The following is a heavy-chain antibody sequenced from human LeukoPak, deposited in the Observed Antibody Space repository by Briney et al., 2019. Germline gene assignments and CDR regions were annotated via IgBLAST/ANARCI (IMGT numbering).Heavy chain of an antibody. CDR1: DDSISTYY. V-gene: IGHV4-4*07. CDR2: IYTTGRT. D-gene: IGHD1-26*01. CDR3: ARLVKIVGAYDY. Sequence: SETLSLTCTVSGGTVSDDSISTYYWSWIRQPAGKGLEWIGLIYTTGRTNYNASLKSRVTISVDTSKNQFSLKLSSVTAADTAVYYCARLVKIVGAYDYWGQGTLVTVSS. J-gene: IGHJ4*02.